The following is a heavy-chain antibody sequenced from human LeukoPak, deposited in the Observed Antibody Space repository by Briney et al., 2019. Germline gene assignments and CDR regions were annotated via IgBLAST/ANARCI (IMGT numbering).Heavy chain of an antibody. CDR3: TTDVRGRDFWSGYYYYYYGMDV. V-gene: IGHV3-15*01. CDR1: GFTFSNAW. CDR2: IKSKTDGGTT. D-gene: IGHD3-3*01. Sequence: GGSLRLSCAASGFTFSNAWMSWVRQAPGKGLEWVGRIKSKTDGGTTDYAAPVKGRFTISRDDSKNTLYLQMNSLKTEGTAVYYCTTDVRGRDFWSGYYYYYYGMDVWGQGTTVTVSS. J-gene: IGHJ6*02.